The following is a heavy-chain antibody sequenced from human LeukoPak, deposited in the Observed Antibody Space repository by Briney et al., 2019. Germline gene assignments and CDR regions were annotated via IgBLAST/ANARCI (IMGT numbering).Heavy chain of an antibody. CDR3: ARDGRSYSNYGVDWFDP. Sequence: GGSLRLSCAASGFTFSSYWMSWVRQAPGKGLEWVANIKHDGSEKYYVDSVKGRCTISTDKAKNSLYLQMNSLRAEDTAVYYCARDGRSYSNYGVDWFDPWGQGTLVTVSS. CDR1: GFTFSSYW. CDR2: IKHDGSEK. J-gene: IGHJ5*02. D-gene: IGHD4-11*01. V-gene: IGHV3-7*01.